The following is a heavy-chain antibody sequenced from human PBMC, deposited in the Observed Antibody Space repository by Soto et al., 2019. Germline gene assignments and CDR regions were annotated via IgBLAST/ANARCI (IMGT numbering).Heavy chain of an antibody. CDR2: INPSGGST. D-gene: IGHD3-22*01. J-gene: IGHJ4*02. CDR1: GYTFTNFY. CDR3: ARADYYGSSGYHLDY. V-gene: IGHV1-46*04. Sequence: GASVKVSCKASGYTFTNFYIHWVRQAPGQGLEWMGIINPSGGSTTYAQKLLGRVTMTRDTSTSTVYMELSSLRSEDTAVYYCARADYYGSSGYHLDYWGQGTLVTVSS.